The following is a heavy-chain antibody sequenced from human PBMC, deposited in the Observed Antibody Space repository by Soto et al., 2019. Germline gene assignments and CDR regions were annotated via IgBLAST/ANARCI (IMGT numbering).Heavy chain of an antibody. D-gene: IGHD3-9*01. J-gene: IGHJ6*02. CDR3: AKEAGLVRFFDWLSNGLDI. CDR1: GFTFDDDA. CDR2: ISWNSGNK. Sequence: EVQLVESGGDLVQPGRSLRLSCAASGFTFDDDAMHWVRQAPGKGLEWVSGISWNSGNKGYADSVKGRFTISRDNAKNFLYLEMNSLGAEDTALYYCAKEAGLVRFFDWLSNGLDIWGQGTAVTVS. V-gene: IGHV3-9*01.